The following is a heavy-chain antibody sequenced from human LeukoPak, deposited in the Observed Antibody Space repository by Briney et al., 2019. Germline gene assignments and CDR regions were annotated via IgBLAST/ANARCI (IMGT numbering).Heavy chain of an antibody. CDR3: ARTRLRGDPFDD. V-gene: IGHV4-31*03. D-gene: IGHD2-21*02. Sequence: SETLSLTCTVSGDSISSGGYYWGWGRQHPGRGLEWVGYIFSTGNTYYNPSLKSRLTISVDTSKNRFSLQLSFVTAADTAVYYCARTRLRGDPFDDWGQGTLVTVSS. CDR2: IFSTGNT. J-gene: IGHJ4*02. CDR1: GDSISSGGYY.